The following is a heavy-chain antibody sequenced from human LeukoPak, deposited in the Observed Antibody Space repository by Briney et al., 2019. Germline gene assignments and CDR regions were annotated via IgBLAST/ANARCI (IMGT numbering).Heavy chain of an antibody. CDR3: TTDPRIAAGKNAYYYGMDV. CDR1: GFTFSNAW. V-gene: IGHV3-15*05. J-gene: IGHJ6*04. Sequence: GGSLRLSCAASGFTFSNAWMSWVRQAPGKGLEWVGRIKSKTDGGTTDYAAPVKGRFTISRDDSKNTLYLQMNSLKTEDTAVYYCTTDPRIAAGKNAYYYGMDVWGKGTTVTVSS. CDR2: IKSKTDGGTT. D-gene: IGHD6-13*01.